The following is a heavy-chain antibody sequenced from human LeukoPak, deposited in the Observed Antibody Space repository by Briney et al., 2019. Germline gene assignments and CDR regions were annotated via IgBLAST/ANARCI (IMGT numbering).Heavy chain of an antibody. CDR2: IFYGGST. Sequence: PSETLSLTCTVSGGSISSYYWSWIRQPQGKELEWIGYIFYGGSTNYNPSLKSRVTISADTSKNQFSVKVTSVTAADTAVYYCARERGLIFDYWGQGTLVTVSS. J-gene: IGHJ4*02. CDR1: GGSISSYY. D-gene: IGHD2/OR15-2a*01. CDR3: ARERGLIFDY. V-gene: IGHV4-59*13.